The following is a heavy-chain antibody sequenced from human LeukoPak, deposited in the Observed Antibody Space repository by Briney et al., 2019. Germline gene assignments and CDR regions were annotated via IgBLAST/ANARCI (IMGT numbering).Heavy chain of an antibody. CDR1: GFTFSSYA. V-gene: IGHV3-23*01. Sequence: PGGSLRLSCAASGFTFSSYAMSWVRQAPGKGLEWVSAISGSGGSTYYADSVKGRFTISRDNSKNTLYLQMNSLRAEDTAVYYCAKVRLGATRGNYFDYWGQGTLVTVSS. CDR2: ISGSGGST. D-gene: IGHD1-26*01. CDR3: AKVRLGATRGNYFDY. J-gene: IGHJ4*02.